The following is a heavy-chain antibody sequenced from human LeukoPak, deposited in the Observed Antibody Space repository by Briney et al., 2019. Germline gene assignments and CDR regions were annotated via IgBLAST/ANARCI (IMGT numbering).Heavy chain of an antibody. Sequence: GGSLRLSCAASGFIFSNSGMNWVRQAPGKGLEWVSYISSGNGNIYYADSVKGRFTISRDSAKNSLYLQMNSLRAEDTAVYYCARVRSPRYFDYWGQGTLVTVSS. CDR3: ARVRSPRYFDY. V-gene: IGHV3-48*01. CDR1: GFIFSNSG. CDR2: ISSGNGNI. J-gene: IGHJ4*02.